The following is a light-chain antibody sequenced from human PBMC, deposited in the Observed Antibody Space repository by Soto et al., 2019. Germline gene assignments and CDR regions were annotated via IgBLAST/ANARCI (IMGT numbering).Light chain of an antibody. V-gene: IGLV2-14*03. Sequence: QSVLTQTASVSGSPGQSITISCTGTSSDIGAYNYVSWYQQHPGKAPKLIIYDVNNWPSGVSNRFSGSKSGSTASLIISGLQPEDEADYYCSSYTTTNTVLFGGGTQLTVL. CDR2: DVN. CDR3: SSYTTTNTVL. CDR1: SSDIGAYNY. J-gene: IGLJ2*01.